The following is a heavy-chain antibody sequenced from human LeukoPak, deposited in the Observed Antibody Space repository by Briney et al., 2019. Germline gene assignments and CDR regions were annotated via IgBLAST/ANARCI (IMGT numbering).Heavy chain of an antibody. V-gene: IGHV1-2*02. CDR2: INPNSGGT. D-gene: IGHD3-22*01. Sequence: ASVKVSCKASGYTFTGYYMHWVRRAPGQGLEWMGWINPNSGGTNYAQKFQGRVTMTRDTSISTAYMELSRLRSDDTAVYYCASYYDSSGYYHGPPMNYWGQGTLVTVSS. J-gene: IGHJ4*02. CDR3: ASYYDSSGYYHGPPMNY. CDR1: GYTFTGYY.